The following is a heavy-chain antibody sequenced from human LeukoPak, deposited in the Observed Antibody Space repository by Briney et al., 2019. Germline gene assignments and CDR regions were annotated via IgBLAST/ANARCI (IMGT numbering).Heavy chain of an antibody. CDR1: GGTFSSYA. J-gene: IGHJ4*02. CDR2: IIPIFGTA. D-gene: IGHD6-6*01. Sequence: ASVKVSCKASGGTFSSYAISWVRQAPGQGLEWMGGIIPIFGTANYAQKFQGRVTITADESTSTAYMELSSLRSEDTAVYYCARDLREHSSSSGVWVVWGQGTLVTVSS. CDR3: ARDLREHSSSSGVWVV. V-gene: IGHV1-69*13.